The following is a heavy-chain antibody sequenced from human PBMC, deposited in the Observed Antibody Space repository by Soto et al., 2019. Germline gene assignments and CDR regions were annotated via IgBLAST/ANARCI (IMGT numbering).Heavy chain of an antibody. D-gene: IGHD5-18*01. CDR3: ARDGTAMGDYYGMDV. CDR1: GYTFTGYY. CDR2: INPNSGGT. J-gene: IGHJ6*02. Sequence: ASVNVSFKASGYTFTGYYMHWVRPAPGQGLEWMGWINPNSGGTNYAQKFQGWVTMTRDTSISTAYMELSRLRSDDTAVYYCARDGTAMGDYYGMDVWGQGTTVTVSS. V-gene: IGHV1-2*04.